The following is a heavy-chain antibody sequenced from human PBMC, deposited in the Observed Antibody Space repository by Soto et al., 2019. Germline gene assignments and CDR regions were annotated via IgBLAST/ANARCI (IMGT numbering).Heavy chain of an antibody. D-gene: IGHD2-15*01. J-gene: IGHJ4*02. V-gene: IGHV1-69*02. CDR3: AGYYCSGGRCGFDY. CDR1: GGTFSSYT. Sequence: SVKVSCKASGGTFSSYTISWVRQAPGQGLEWMGRIIPILGIANYAQKFQGRVTITADKSTSTAYMELSSLRSEDTAVYYCAGYYCSGGRCGFDYWGQGTLVTVS. CDR2: IIPILGIA.